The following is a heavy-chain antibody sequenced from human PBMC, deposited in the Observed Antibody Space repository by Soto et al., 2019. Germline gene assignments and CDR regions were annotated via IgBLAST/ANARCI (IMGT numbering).Heavy chain of an antibody. J-gene: IGHJ5*02. CDR1: GASVTSGGYS. V-gene: IGHV4-30-2*01. D-gene: IGHD3-10*01. Sequence: SETMSLTCAVSGASVTSGGYSWAWLRQPPGGGLEWIWYLYHVGSTYYNPSLKSRASMSINTSENHFSLKLNSVTAADTAIYYCAREGNWFDPWGPGTLVTVSS. CDR3: AREGNWFDP. CDR2: LYHVGST.